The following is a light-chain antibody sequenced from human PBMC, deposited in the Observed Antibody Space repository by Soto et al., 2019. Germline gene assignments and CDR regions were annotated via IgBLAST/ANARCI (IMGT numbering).Light chain of an antibody. V-gene: IGKV1-5*01. CDR1: QSINIW. CDR3: QQYSSYSRS. Sequence: DIQMTQSPSTLTASVGDRVTITCRASQSINIWLAWYQQKPGKAPKLLIYDASSLQSGVPSRFRGSTSGTEFPLASSSLPPDDFATYYCQQYSSYSRSFGGGTKVEIK. J-gene: IGKJ4*02. CDR2: DAS.